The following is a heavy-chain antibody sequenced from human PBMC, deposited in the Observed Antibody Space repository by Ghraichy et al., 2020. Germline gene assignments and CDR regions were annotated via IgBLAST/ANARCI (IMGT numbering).Heavy chain of an antibody. CDR1: GFTFSSYS. D-gene: IGHD3-3*01. V-gene: IGHV3-48*02. J-gene: IGHJ6*03. CDR2: ISSSSTI. Sequence: GGSLRLSCAASGFTFSSYSMNWVRQAPGKGLEWVSYISSSSTIYYADSVKGRFTISRDNAKNSLYLQMNSLRDEDTAVYYCARKSLIYSDFWSGYLDYYYYYYMDVWGKGTTVTVSS. CDR3: ARKSLIYSDFWSGYLDYYYYYYMDV.